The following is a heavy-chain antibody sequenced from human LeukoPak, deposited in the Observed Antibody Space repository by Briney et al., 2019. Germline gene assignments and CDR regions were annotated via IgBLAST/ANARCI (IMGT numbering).Heavy chain of an antibody. J-gene: IGHJ6*04. CDR3: ASPLSITMVRGVKGYYGMDV. CDR2: IYSGGHT. V-gene: IGHV3-53*01. Sequence: PGGSLRLSGASSGFTLSLYYLGWVRQAPGNGLEWVSVIYSGGHTYYADSVKGRFTISRGNSKNTLYLQMTSLRAEDTAVYYCASPLSITMVRGVKGYYGMDVWGKGTTVTVSS. D-gene: IGHD3-10*01. CDR1: GFTLSLYY.